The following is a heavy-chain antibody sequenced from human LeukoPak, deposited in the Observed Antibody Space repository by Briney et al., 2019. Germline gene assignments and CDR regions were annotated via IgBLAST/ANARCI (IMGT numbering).Heavy chain of an antibody. CDR1: GGSISSYY. CDR3: ARGLVVFKGAWFDP. Sequence: PSETLSLTCTVSGGSISSYYWSWIRQPPGKGLDWIGYIYYSGSTNYNPSLKSRVTISVDTSKNQFSLKLSSVTAADTAVYYCARGLVVFKGAWFDPWGQGTLVTVSS. J-gene: IGHJ5*02. V-gene: IGHV4-59*01. D-gene: IGHD2-8*02. CDR2: IYYSGST.